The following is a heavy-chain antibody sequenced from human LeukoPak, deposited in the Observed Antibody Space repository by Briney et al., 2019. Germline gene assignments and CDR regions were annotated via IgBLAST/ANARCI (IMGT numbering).Heavy chain of an antibody. CDR3: ARAGSYYYVDY. Sequence: PSETLSLTCTVSGGSISTYYWTWLRQPPGKGLEWIGYIYYTGSTNYNPSLKSRVTISFDTSKNQFSLKLSSVTAADTAVYYCARAGSYYYVDYWGRGTLVTVSS. J-gene: IGHJ4*02. CDR2: IYYTGST. D-gene: IGHD1-26*01. CDR1: GGSISTYY. V-gene: IGHV4-59*01.